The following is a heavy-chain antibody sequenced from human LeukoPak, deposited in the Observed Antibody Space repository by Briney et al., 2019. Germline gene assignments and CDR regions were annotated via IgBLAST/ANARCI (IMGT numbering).Heavy chain of an antibody. CDR2: ISGSGGRI. J-gene: IGHJ4*02. D-gene: IGHD2/OR15-2a*01. V-gene: IGHV3-23*01. CDR1: GFTFSNSA. CDR3: ATRSYF. Sequence: RPGGSLRLSCAASGFTFSNSALSWVRQAPGKGLEWVSAISGSGGRIYYGASVKGRFTISRDNSKNTLYLQMNSLRDEDTALYYCATRSYFGGQGTLVTVSS.